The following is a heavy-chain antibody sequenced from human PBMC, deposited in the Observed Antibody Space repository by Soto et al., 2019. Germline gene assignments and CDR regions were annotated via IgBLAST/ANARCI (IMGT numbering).Heavy chain of an antibody. CDR2: IDSSSSTI. D-gene: IGHD2-2*01. Sequence: GGSLRLSCAASGFTFSTYTMNWVRQAPGKGLEWLSFIDSSSSTIYYADSVKGRFTVSRDNAKNSLYLQMNSLRAEDTAVYYCARHRNFVVVPVAMTLDWWRQGTLVTVSS. CDR1: GFTFSTYT. V-gene: IGHV3-48*01. CDR3: ARHRNFVVVPVAMTLDW. J-gene: IGHJ4*02.